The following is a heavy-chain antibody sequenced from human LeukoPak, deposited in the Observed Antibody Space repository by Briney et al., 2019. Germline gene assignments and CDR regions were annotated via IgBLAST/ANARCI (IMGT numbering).Heavy chain of an antibody. J-gene: IGHJ4*02. Sequence: ASVRVSCKASGYTFTDYYLHWVRHAPGQGFECMGWINPNTGVTDYAHKFQGRVTMTRDTSISTAYMELSSLKSDDTAVYYCARDTVAWDFDFWGQGTLVTVSS. CDR2: INPNTGVT. D-gene: IGHD4-23*01. V-gene: IGHV1-2*07. CDR1: GYTFTDYY. CDR3: ARDTVAWDFDF.